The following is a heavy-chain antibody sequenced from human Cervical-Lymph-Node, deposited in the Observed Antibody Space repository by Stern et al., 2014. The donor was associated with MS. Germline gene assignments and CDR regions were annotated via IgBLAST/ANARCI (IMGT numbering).Heavy chain of an antibody. Sequence: EVQLVKSGGGLVQPGRSLRLSCAASGFSFSSYSMNWVRQAPGKGLEWLSYISGSSSSIYYADSVKGRFTISRDNAKNSLYLQMSGLRDEDTAVYYCAREEGGGNYFSAFDIWGQGTAVTVSA. D-gene: IGHD1-26*01. CDR1: GFSFSSYS. V-gene: IGHV3-48*02. CDR3: AREEGGGNYFSAFDI. CDR2: ISGSSSSI. J-gene: IGHJ3*02.